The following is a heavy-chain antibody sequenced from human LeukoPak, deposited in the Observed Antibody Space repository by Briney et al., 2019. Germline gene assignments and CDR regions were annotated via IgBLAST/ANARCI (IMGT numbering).Heavy chain of an antibody. CDR2: IYPRDGST. Sequence: ASVKVSCKASGYTFTSNYIHWVRQAPGQGLEWMGMIYPRDGSTSYAQKFQGRVTVTRDTSMSTVHMELSGLGSEDTAVYYCARDQEGFDYWGQGTLVTVSS. CDR1: GYTFTSNY. CDR3: ARDQEGFDY. V-gene: IGHV1-46*01. J-gene: IGHJ4*02.